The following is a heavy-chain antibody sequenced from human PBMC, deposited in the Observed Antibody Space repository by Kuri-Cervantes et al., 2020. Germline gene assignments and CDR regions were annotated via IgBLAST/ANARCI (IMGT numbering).Heavy chain of an antibody. Sequence: GSLRLSCAVSGYSISSGYYWGWIRQPPGKGLEWIGEINHSGSTNYNPSLKSRVTISLDTSKNQFSLKLSSVTAADTAVYYCARAYSSSSYDWLDPWGQGTLVTVSS. CDR1: GYSISSGYY. CDR2: INHSGST. D-gene: IGHD6-6*01. J-gene: IGHJ5*02. V-gene: IGHV4-38-2*01. CDR3: ARAYSSSSYDWLDP.